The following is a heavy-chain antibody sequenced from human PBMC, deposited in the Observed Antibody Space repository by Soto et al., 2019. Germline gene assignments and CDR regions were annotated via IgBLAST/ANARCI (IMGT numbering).Heavy chain of an antibody. V-gene: IGHV3-30-3*01. CDR2: ISYDGSNK. Sequence: GGSLRLSCAASGFTFSSYAMHWVRQAPGKGLEWVAVISYDGSNKYYADSVKGRFTISRDNSKNTLYLQMNSLRAEDTAVYYCARDQRVEWLLLSDFAPFYGMDVWGQGTTVTVSS. J-gene: IGHJ6*02. D-gene: IGHD3-3*01. CDR1: GFTFSSYA. CDR3: ARDQRVEWLLLSDFAPFYGMDV.